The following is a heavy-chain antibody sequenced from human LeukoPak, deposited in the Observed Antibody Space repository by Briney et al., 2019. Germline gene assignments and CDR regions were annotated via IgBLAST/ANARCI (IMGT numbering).Heavy chain of an antibody. CDR1: GGTFSSYA. Sequence: GASVKVSCKASGGTFSSYAISWVRQAPGQGLEWMGRIIPILGIANYAQKFQGRVTITADKSTSTAYMELSSLRSEDTAVYYCARGGEGDYGVPTAPQNWGQGTLVTVSS. CDR3: ARGGEGDYGVPTAPQN. D-gene: IGHD4-17*01. J-gene: IGHJ4*02. V-gene: IGHV1-69*04. CDR2: IIPILGIA.